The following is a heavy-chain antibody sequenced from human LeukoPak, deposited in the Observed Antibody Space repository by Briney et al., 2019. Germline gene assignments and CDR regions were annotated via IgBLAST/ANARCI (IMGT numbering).Heavy chain of an antibody. D-gene: IGHD1-26*01. CDR2: ISYDGSNK. CDR1: GFTFSSYG. CDR3: AREGSYRNWFDP. V-gene: IGHV3-30*03. J-gene: IGHJ5*02. Sequence: GGSLRLSCAASGFTFSSYGIHWVRQAPGKGLEWVAVISYDGSNKYYVDSVKGRFTISRDNSKNTLNLQMNSLRAEDTAVYYCAREGSYRNWFDPWGQGTLVTVSS.